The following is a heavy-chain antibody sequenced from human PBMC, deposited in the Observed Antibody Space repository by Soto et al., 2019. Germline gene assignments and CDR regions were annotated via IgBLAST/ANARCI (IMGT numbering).Heavy chain of an antibody. CDR1: GYSFTTYG. D-gene: IGHD3-22*01. J-gene: IGHJ4*02. Sequence: QIQLVQSGTEVKRSWASVKVSCKTSGYSFTTYGLSWVRQAPGRGLEWVGWISGYNGNTNYAQKFQGTVILTTDTPTTTGYMEIKSLSSDDTAVYYCVRATYYYHSSGPAPFDYWGQGTQVNVSS. CDR2: ISGYNGNT. V-gene: IGHV1-18*01. CDR3: VRATYYYHSSGPAPFDY.